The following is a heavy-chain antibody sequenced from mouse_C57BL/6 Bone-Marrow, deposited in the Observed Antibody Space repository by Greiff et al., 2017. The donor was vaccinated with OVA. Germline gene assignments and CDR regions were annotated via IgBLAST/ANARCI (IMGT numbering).Heavy chain of an antibody. CDR2: ISDGGSYT. D-gene: IGHD2-4*01. Sequence: DVQLQESGGGLVKPGGSLKLSCAASGFTFSSYAMSWVRQTPEKRLEWVATISDGGSYTYYPDNVKGRFTISRDNAKNNLYLQMSHLKSEDTAMYYCARGYDYDFDYWGQGTTLTVSS. CDR1: GFTFSSYA. CDR3: ARGYDYDFDY. V-gene: IGHV5-4*01. J-gene: IGHJ2*01.